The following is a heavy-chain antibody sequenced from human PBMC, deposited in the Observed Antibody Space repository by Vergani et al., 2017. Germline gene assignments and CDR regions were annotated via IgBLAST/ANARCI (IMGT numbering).Heavy chain of an antibody. D-gene: IGHD6-13*01. V-gene: IGHV3-30*18. CDR1: GFTFSSYG. J-gene: IGHJ3*02. CDR3: AKSKDVRHDKQMVPILDS. Sequence: QVQLVESGGGVVQPGRSLRLSCAASGFTFSSYGMHWVRQAPGKGLEWVAVISYDGSNKYYADSVKGRFTISRDNSQNTLYLQMNSLRAEDTTVYYCAKSKDVRHDKQMVPILDSWGQGTMVTVSS. CDR2: ISYDGSNK.